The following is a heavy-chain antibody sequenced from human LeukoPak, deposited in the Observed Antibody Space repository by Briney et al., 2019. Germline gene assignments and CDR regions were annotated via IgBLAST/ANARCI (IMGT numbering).Heavy chain of an antibody. CDR3: ARVVLPGLSRYYFDY. CDR1: GGSFSGYY. D-gene: IGHD3-9*01. J-gene: IGHJ4*02. Sequence: PSETLFLTCAVYGGSFSGYYWSWIRQPPGKGLEWIGEINHSGSTNYNPSLKSRVTISVDTSKNQFSLKLSSVTAADTAVYYCARVVLPGLSRYYFDYWGQGTLVTVSS. CDR2: INHSGST. V-gene: IGHV4-34*01.